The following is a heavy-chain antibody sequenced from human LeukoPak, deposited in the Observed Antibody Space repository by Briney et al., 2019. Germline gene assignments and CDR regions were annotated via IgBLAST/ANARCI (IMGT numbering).Heavy chain of an antibody. D-gene: IGHD1-26*01. CDR1: GFTFSSYW. V-gene: IGHV3-23*01. Sequence: GGSLRLSCAASGFTFSSYWMSWVRLAPGKGLKWVSSISGGDGSTYYANSVKGRFTISRDNSKNTLYLQMNSLRAEDTALYYCAKDRRAVGATPSRRPYYFDYWGQGTLVTVSS. CDR2: ISGGDGST. J-gene: IGHJ4*02. CDR3: AKDRRAVGATPSRRPYYFDY.